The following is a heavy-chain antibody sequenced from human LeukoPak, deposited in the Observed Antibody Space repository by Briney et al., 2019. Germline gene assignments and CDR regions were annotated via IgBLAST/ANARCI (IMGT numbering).Heavy chain of an antibody. CDR3: ARPYYDSSGYRLDY. Sequence: GGSLRLSCAASGFTFSGYAMSWVRQAPGKGLEWVSGISGSGGTTYYADSVKGRFTISRDNSKNTLYLQMNSLRADDTAVYYCARPYYDSSGYRLDYWGQGTLVTVSS. D-gene: IGHD3-22*01. CDR1: GFTFSGYA. J-gene: IGHJ4*02. V-gene: IGHV3-23*01. CDR2: ISGSGGTT.